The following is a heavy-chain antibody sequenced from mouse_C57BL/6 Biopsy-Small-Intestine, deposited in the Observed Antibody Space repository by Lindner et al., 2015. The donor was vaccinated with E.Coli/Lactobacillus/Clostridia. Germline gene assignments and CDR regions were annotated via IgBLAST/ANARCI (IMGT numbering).Heavy chain of an antibody. V-gene: IGHV1-81*01. Sequence: SVKVSCKASGYTFTSYGISWVRQAPGQGLEWMGWISAYNGNTNYAQKLQGRVTMTTDTSTSTAYMELRSLRSDDTAVYYCARDASSWYYYYYGMDVWGQGTTVTVSS. J-gene: IGHJ1*01. CDR1: GYTFTSYG. D-gene: IGHD1-1*01. CDR2: ISAYNGNT. CDR3: ARDASSWYYYYYGMDV.